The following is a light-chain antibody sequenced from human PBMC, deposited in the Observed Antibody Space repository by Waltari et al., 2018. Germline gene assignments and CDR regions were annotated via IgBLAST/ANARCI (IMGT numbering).Light chain of an antibody. J-gene: IGLJ1*01. CDR1: SSDVGTYNL. Sequence: QSALTQPASVSGSPGQSITIYCTCTSSDVGTYNLVSWYQQHPGKAPKLIIYEGSKRPSGVSHRFSGSKSGNTASLTISGLQAEDEADYYCCSYAGSSTYVFGTGTKVTVL. V-gene: IGLV2-23*01. CDR2: EGS. CDR3: CSYAGSSTYV.